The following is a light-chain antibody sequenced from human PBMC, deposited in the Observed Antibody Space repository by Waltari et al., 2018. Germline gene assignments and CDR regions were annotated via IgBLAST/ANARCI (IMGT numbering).Light chain of an antibody. V-gene: IGLV1-44*01. CDR2: NDN. CDR1: SSHIGSNT. Sequence: QSVLTQPPSASGTPGQRVILSCSGRSSHIGSNTVNWYQQLPGTAPKLFIYNDNQRPSGVPDRFSGSKSGTSASLAISGLQSEDEADYYCAAWDASLNGHYVFGTGTQVTVL. J-gene: IGLJ1*01. CDR3: AAWDASLNGHYV.